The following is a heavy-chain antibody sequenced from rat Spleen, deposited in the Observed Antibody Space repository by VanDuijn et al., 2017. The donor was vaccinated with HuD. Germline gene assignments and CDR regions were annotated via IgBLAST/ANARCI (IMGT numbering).Heavy chain of an antibody. Sequence: EVQLVESDGGLVQPGRSLKLSCAASGFTFSDFYMAWVRQAPTKGLEWVATISYDGSNTYYRDSVKGRFTISRDNAKSTLYLQMDSLRSEDTATYYCARPFGYNGYWYFDFWGPGTMVTVSS. CDR3: ARPFGYNGYWYFDF. V-gene: IGHV5-29*01. CDR1: GFTFSDFY. J-gene: IGHJ1*01. D-gene: IGHD1-9*01. CDR2: ISYDGSNT.